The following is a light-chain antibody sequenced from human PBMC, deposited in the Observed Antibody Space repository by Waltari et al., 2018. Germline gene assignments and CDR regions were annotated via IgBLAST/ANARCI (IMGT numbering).Light chain of an antibody. CDR1: QNIGTY. Sequence: LTQSPGTLSVSPGERATVSCRASQNIGTYLVWYQQKPGQAPRLLMYAASRRATGIPDRFSGSGSGTDFSLTITRLEPEDFAVYYCQNHERLPATFGQGTKVEIK. CDR3: QNHERLPAT. V-gene: IGKV3-20*01. CDR2: AAS. J-gene: IGKJ1*01.